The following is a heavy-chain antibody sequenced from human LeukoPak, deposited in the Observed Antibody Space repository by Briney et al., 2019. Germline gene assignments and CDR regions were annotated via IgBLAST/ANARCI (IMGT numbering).Heavy chain of an antibody. CDR3: ARSPYYDIFTNWFDP. V-gene: IGHV4-61*01. D-gene: IGHD3-9*01. CDR1: GDSISSGRYS. J-gene: IGHJ5*02. Sequence: SQTLSLTCAISGDSISSGRYSWSWIRQPPGQGLEWIGYIYYSGSTNYNPSLKSRVTISVDTSKNQFSLKLSSVTAADTAVYYCARSPYYDIFTNWFDPWGQGTLVTVSS. CDR2: IYYSGST.